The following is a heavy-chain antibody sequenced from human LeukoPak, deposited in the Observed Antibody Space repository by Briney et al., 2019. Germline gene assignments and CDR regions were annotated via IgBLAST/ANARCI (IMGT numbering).Heavy chain of an antibody. CDR1: GFTFSSYE. V-gene: IGHV3-48*03. CDR2: ISSSGSTI. CDR3: ARAGGYCSSTSCFYYYYGMDV. Sequence: GGSLRLSCAASGFTFSSYEMKWVRQAPGKGLEWVSYISSSGSTIYYADSVKGRFTISRDNAKNSLYLQMNSLRAEDTAVYYCARAGGYCSSTSCFYYYYGMDVWGKGTTVTVSS. D-gene: IGHD2-2*01. J-gene: IGHJ6*04.